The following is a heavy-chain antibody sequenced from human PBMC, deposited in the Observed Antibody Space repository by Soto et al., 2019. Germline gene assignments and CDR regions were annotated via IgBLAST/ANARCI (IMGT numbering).Heavy chain of an antibody. Sequence: GVSLRLSCAASGFTFSSYAMSWVRQAPGKGLEWVSAISGSGGSTYYADSVKGRFTISRDNSKNTLYLQMNSLRAEDTAVYYCAKEVAVGDYVWGSYRYFDYWGQGTLVTVSS. CDR1: GFTFSSYA. D-gene: IGHD3-16*02. CDR2: ISGSGGST. J-gene: IGHJ4*02. V-gene: IGHV3-23*01. CDR3: AKEVAVGDYVWGSYRYFDY.